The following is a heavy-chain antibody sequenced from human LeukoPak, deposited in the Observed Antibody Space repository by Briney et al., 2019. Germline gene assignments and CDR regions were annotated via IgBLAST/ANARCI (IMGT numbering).Heavy chain of an antibody. D-gene: IGHD1-1*01. Sequence: SHTLSLTCAISGDSVSSNSAAWHWIRQSPSRGLEWLGRTYYRSKWYNDYAVSVKSRITINPDTSKNQFSLQLNSVTPEDTAVYYCARAPPTGQLEPRGDWFDPWGQGTLVTVSS. J-gene: IGHJ5*02. CDR1: GDSVSSNSAA. CDR3: ARAPPTGQLEPRGDWFDP. CDR2: TYYRSKWYN. V-gene: IGHV6-1*01.